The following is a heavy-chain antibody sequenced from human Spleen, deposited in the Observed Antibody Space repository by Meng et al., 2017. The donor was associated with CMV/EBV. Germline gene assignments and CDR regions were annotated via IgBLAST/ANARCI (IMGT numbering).Heavy chain of an antibody. Sequence: GESLKISCAASGFTFDDYAMHWVRQAPGKGLEWVSSISSSSSYIYYADSVKGRFTISRDNAKNSLYLQMNSLRAEDTAVYYCARDEGDDYSTPSGGMDVWGQGTTVTVS. D-gene: IGHD4-11*01. CDR1: GFTFDDYA. J-gene: IGHJ6*02. CDR3: ARDEGDDYSTPSGGMDV. CDR2: ISSSSSYI. V-gene: IGHV3-21*01.